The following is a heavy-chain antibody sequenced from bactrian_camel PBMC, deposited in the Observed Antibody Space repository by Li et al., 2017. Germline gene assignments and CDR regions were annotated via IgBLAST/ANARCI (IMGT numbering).Heavy chain of an antibody. CDR3: VRVGHMGWPGEY. CDR1: GKNYFTYC. Sequence: DVQLVESGGDSVQAGGSLRLSCIASGKNYFTYCLGWFRQAPGKGPEWVSGINSGGGSTYYADSVKDRFTISRDNAKNTVSLQMNSLKPEDTAVYYCVRVGHMGWPGEYWGQGTQVTVS. CDR2: INSGGGST. V-gene: IGHV3S40*01. D-gene: IGHD3*01. J-gene: IGHJ4*01.